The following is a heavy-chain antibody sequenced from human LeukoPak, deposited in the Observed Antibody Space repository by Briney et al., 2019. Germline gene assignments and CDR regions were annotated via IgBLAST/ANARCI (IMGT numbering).Heavy chain of an antibody. CDR2: IIPILGTA. D-gene: IGHD2-2*01. Sequence: SVKVSCKASGGTFSSYAISWVRQAPGQGLEWMGGIIPILGTANYAQKFQGRVTITADESTSTAYMELSSLRSEDTAVYYCARDPTYCSSTSCHVIYYYYGMDVWGQGTTVTVSS. CDR3: ARDPTYCSSTSCHVIYYYYGMDV. CDR1: GGTFSSYA. V-gene: IGHV1-69*13. J-gene: IGHJ6*02.